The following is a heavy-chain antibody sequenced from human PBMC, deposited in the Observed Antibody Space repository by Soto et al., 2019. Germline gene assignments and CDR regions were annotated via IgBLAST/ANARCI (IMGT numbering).Heavy chain of an antibody. CDR1: GGSISSYY. V-gene: IGHV4-59*01. D-gene: IGHD6-25*01. CDR2: IYYSGST. J-gene: IGHJ3*02. Sequence: NPSETLSLTCTVSGGSISSYYWSWIRQPPGKGLEWIGYIYYSGSTNYNPSLESRVTISVDTPKNQFSLKLSSVTAADTAVYYCARGVQSSSHPMFAQRLRTIDAFDIWGQGTMVTVSS. CDR3: ARGVQSSSHPMFAQRLRTIDAFDI.